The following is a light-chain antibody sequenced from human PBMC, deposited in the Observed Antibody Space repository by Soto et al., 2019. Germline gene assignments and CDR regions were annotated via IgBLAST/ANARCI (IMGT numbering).Light chain of an antibody. Sequence: DIQLTQSPSFLSASVGDRVTITCRASQDIRRYLAWYQQEAGKAPKLLIYAASTLQSGVPSRFSGSGSGTEFTLTISSLLPEDFAAYYCQQVNSYPYTFGQGTRLEI. J-gene: IGKJ2*01. CDR1: QDIRRY. CDR3: QQVNSYPYT. V-gene: IGKV1-9*01. CDR2: AAS.